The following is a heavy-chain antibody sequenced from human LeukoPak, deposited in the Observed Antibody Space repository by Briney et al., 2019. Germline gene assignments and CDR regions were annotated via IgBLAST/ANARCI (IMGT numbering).Heavy chain of an antibody. CDR3: TRKSNPLTIDY. CDR2: ISSSGSTI. J-gene: IGHJ4*02. CDR1: GFTFSDYY. Sequence: GGSLRLSCAASGFTFSDYYMSWIRQAPGKGLEWVSYISSSGSTIYYADSVKGRFTISKDNAKNSLYLQMNSLRAEDTAVYYCTRKSNPLTIDYWGQGTLVTVSS. V-gene: IGHV3-11*01.